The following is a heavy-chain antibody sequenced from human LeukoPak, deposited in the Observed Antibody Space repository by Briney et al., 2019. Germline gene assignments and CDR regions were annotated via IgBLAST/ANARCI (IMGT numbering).Heavy chain of an antibody. CDR3: ATGGYYFDY. J-gene: IGHJ4*02. CDR1: GFTFSNYA. CDR2: VKSKVSGETI. D-gene: IGHD2-15*01. V-gene: IGHV3-15*01. Sequence: GGSLRLSCATSGFTFSNYAMSWVRQAPGKGLEWVGRVKSKVSGETIDYAAPVTGRFTISRDDSKNMVYLQMNSLKTEDTAVYYCATGGYYFDYWGQGTLVTVSS.